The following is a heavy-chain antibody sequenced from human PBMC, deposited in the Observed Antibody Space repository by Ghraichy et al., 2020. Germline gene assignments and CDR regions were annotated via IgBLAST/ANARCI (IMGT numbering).Heavy chain of an antibody. CDR2: IYYSGST. CDR1: GASISSGANY. V-gene: IGHV4-31*03. D-gene: IGHD3-16*01. Sequence: SETLSLTCTVSGASISSGANYWSWIRQDPGKGLEWIVYIYYSGSTNYNPSLKSRVTILVDTSKNNFSLKLSSVTAADTAVYYCARVAGGGNWFDPWGQGTLVTVSS. CDR3: ARVAGGGNWFDP. J-gene: IGHJ5*02.